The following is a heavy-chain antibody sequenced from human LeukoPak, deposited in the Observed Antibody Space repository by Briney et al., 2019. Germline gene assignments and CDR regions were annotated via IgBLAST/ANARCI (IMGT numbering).Heavy chain of an antibody. V-gene: IGHV4-39*01. CDR3: ATTPHYEGGGFDI. Sequence: SETLSLTCTVSADSISTSNYYWGWIRQPPGKGLEWIGSVYYTGRTYDNPSLKSRVTISVDTSKNQFSLKLNSVTAADTAVYYCATTPHYEGGGFDIWGQGKMVTVSS. CDR1: ADSISTSNYY. J-gene: IGHJ3*02. D-gene: IGHD3-16*01. CDR2: VYYTGRT.